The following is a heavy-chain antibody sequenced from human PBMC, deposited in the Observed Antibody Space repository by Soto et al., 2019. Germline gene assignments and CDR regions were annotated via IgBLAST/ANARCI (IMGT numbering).Heavy chain of an antibody. CDR2: INSDGSST. CDR3: ARGGLPAH. V-gene: IGHV3-74*01. CDR1: GFTFSNNW. D-gene: IGHD2-2*01. Sequence: HPGGSLRLSCAASGFTFSNNWMHWVRQAPGKGPVWVSRINSDGSSTYYADSVKGRFTISRDNAKNTLYLQMNSLRADDTAVYYCARGGLPAHCGQGSLVTVSS. J-gene: IGHJ4*02.